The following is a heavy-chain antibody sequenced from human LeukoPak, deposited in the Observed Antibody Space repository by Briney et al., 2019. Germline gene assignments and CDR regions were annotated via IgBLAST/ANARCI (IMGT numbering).Heavy chain of an antibody. D-gene: IGHD3-22*01. V-gene: IGHV1-69*05. CDR1: GGTFSSYA. Sequence: SVKVSCKASGGTFSSYAISWVRQAPGQGLEWMGGIIPIFGTANYAQKLQGRVTMTTDTSTSTAYMELRSLRSDDTAVYYCARDHPYYYDSSGYYYPIDYWGQGTLVTVSS. CDR2: IIPIFGTA. J-gene: IGHJ4*02. CDR3: ARDHPYYYDSSGYYYPIDY.